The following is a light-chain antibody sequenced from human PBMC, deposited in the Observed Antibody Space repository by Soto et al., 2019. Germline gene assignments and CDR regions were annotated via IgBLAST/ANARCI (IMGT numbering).Light chain of an antibody. CDR3: AAWDDSLNGYV. CDR1: NSNIGSNT. V-gene: IGLV1-44*01. J-gene: IGLJ1*01. Sequence: QSVLTQPPSASGTPGQRVTISCSGSNSNIGSNTVNWYQQLPGAAPKLLIYSNNQRPSGVPDRFSGSKSGTSASLAIGGLQSVDEADYYCAAWDDSLNGYVFGTGTKLTVL. CDR2: SNN.